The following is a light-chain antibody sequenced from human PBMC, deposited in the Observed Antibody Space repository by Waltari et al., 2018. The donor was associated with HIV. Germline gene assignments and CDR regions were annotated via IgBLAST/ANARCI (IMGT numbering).Light chain of an antibody. CDR1: NNAIRPTHY. CDR3: TSYKTGGTIL. V-gene: IGLV2-14*01. Sequence: QSALTQPASVSGSPGQSITISCPGINNAIRPTHYVSWYQQHPGKAPTLLIYEVTSRPLGVSHRFSGSKSDTTASLTISELQPEDESHYYCTSYKTGGTILFGGGT. CDR2: EVT. J-gene: IGLJ2*01.